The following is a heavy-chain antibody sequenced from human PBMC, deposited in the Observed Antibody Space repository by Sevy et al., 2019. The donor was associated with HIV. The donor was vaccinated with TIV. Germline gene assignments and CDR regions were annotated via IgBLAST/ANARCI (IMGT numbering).Heavy chain of an antibody. CDR2: TYYRSKWYN. J-gene: IGHJ6*02. CDR3: ARTYSSSSPLYYYYGMDV. V-gene: IGHV6-1*01. CDR1: GDSVSSNSAA. D-gene: IGHD6-6*01. Sequence: QSQTLSLTCAISGDSVSSNSAAWNWIRQSPSRGLEWLGRTYYRSKWYNDYAVSVKSRITINPDTSKNQFSLQLNSVTPEDTAVYYCARTYSSSSPLYYYYGMDVWGQGTTVTVSS.